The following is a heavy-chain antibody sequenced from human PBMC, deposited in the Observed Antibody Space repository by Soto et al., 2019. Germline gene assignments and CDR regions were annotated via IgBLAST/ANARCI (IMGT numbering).Heavy chain of an antibody. Sequence: GGSLRLSCTASGFTFSEYGIHWVRQAPGKGLEWVAVISYGGSHIYYAGSVKGRFTISRDDSKNTVYLQMNSLKTDDTAVYYCAKEMFPRTVLDSSSPWGDFWGRGSLVTSPQ. CDR1: GFTFSEYG. CDR3: AKEMFPRTVLDSSSPWGDF. V-gene: IGHV3-30*18. CDR2: ISYGGSHI. D-gene: IGHD2-15*01. J-gene: IGHJ4*02.